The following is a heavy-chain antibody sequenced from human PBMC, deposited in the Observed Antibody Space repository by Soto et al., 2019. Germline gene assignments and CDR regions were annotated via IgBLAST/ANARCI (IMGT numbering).Heavy chain of an antibody. CDR1: GGSFSGYF. V-gene: IGHV4-34*01. CDR3: ASRMGSGRYYFDY. Sequence: PSETLSLTCAVYGGSFSGYFWSWIRQSPGTGLEWIGEINGSGSTNYSPSLKSRITMSIDTSRNQFSLKLKSVTAADTAVFYCASRMGSGRYYFDYWGQGVPVTVSS. D-gene: IGHD3-10*01. J-gene: IGHJ4*02. CDR2: INGSGST.